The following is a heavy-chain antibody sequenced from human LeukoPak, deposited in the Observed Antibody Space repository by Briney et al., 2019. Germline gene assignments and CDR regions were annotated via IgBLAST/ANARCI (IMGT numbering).Heavy chain of an antibody. CDR2: IKQDGSEK. CDR1: GFTFSDYW. V-gene: IGHV3-7*01. CDR3: ARGIVVPGIDY. Sequence: PGGSLRLSCAASGFTFSDYWMNWVRQAPGKGLEWVANIKQDGSEKYYVDSVKGRFVVSRDNAKNSLYLQMNSLGAEDTAVYYCARGIVVPGIDYWGQGTLVTVSS. D-gene: IGHD2-15*01. J-gene: IGHJ4*02.